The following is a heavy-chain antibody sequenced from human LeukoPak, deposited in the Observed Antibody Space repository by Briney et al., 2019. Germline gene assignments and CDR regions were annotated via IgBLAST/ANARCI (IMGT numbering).Heavy chain of an antibody. D-gene: IGHD5-24*01. CDR3: VTDGDVYNFDH. Sequence: PGGSLRLSCAASGFTFRSHWMHWVRQAPGKGLVWVSRIKGDESYTNHADSVKGRFTISRDNAKNTLYLQMTSLRAEDTAIYYCVTDGDVYNFDHSGQGTLVTVSS. CDR1: GFTFRSHW. J-gene: IGHJ4*02. CDR2: IKGDESYT. V-gene: IGHV3-74*01.